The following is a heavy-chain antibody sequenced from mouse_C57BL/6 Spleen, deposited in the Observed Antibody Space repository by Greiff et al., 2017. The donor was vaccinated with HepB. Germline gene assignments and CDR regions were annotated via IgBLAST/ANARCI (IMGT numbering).Heavy chain of an antibody. CDR1: GYAFSSSW. J-gene: IGHJ2*01. CDR3: ARTYYGSSYFDY. V-gene: IGHV1-82*01. CDR2: IYPGDGDT. D-gene: IGHD1-1*01. Sequence: VQLQQSGPELVKPGASVKISCKASGYAFSSSWMNWVKQRPGKGLEWIGRIYPGDGDTNYNGKFKGKATLTADKSSRTAYMQLSSLTSEDSAVYFCARTYYGSSYFDYWGQGTTLTVSS.